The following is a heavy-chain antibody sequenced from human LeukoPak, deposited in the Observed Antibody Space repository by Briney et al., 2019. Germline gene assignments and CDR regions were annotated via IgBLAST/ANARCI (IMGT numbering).Heavy chain of an antibody. CDR3: ASSPVGATDY. D-gene: IGHD1-26*01. CDR2: IYTSGST. Sequence: SQTLSLTCTVSGGSISSGSYYWSWIRQPAGKGLEWIGRIYTSGSTNYNPSLKSRVTISVDTSKNQFSLKLSSVTAADTAVYFCASSPVGATDYWGQGTLVTVSS. CDR1: GGSISSGSYY. J-gene: IGHJ4*02. V-gene: IGHV4-61*02.